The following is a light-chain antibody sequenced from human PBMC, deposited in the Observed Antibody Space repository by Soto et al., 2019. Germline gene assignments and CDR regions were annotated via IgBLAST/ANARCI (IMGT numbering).Light chain of an antibody. CDR2: GTS. Sequence: DIQMTQSPLSLSASVGESVTITGRASQNITNFLNWYQQKPGKPPRLLIFGTSSLQSGVPSRFRGSRSETDFSLTISGLQPEDSATYICQQSYRSPLNFRPGTRVA. CDR3: QQSYRSPLN. CDR1: QNITNF. J-gene: IGKJ3*01. V-gene: IGKV1-39*01.